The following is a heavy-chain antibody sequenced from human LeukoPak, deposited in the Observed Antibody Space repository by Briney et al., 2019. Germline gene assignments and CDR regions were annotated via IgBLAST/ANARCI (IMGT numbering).Heavy chain of an antibody. J-gene: IGHJ4*02. Sequence: SETLSLTCAVSGGSISSGGYSWSWIRQPPGKGLEWIGYIYHSGSTYYNPSLKSRVTISVDRSKNQFSLKLSSVTAADTAVYYCARGGSGSFGYWGQGTLVTVSS. CDR2: IYHSGST. V-gene: IGHV4-30-2*01. CDR3: ARGGSGSFGY. D-gene: IGHD3-10*01. CDR1: GGSISSGGYS.